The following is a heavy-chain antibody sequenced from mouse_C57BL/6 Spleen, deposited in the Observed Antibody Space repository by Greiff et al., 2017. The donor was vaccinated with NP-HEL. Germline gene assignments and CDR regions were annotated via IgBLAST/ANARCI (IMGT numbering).Heavy chain of an antibody. CDR1: GFTFSSYA. J-gene: IGHJ3*01. CDR2: ISDGGSYT. D-gene: IGHD2-1*01. V-gene: IGHV5-4*01. CDR3: AIEADGKHFAY. Sequence: EVKVVESGGGLVKPGGSLKLSCAASGFTFSSYAMSWVRQTPEKRLEWVATISDGGSYTYYPYNVKGRFTISRDNAKNNLYLKMSHLKSEDTAMYYGAIEADGKHFAYWGQGTLVTVSA.